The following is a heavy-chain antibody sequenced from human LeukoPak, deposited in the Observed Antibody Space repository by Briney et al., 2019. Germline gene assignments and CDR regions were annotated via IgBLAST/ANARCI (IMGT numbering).Heavy chain of an antibody. D-gene: IGHD3-10*01. CDR3: AKGPGGLNYYYMDV. J-gene: IGHJ6*03. V-gene: IGHV3-23*01. CDR1: GFTFSSYA. Sequence: AGGSLRLSCAASGFTFSSYAMSWVRQAPGKGLEWVSAISGSGGSTYYADSVKGRFTISRDNSKNTLYLQMNSLRAEDTAVYYCAKGPGGLNYYYMDVWGKGTTVTVSS. CDR2: ISGSGGST.